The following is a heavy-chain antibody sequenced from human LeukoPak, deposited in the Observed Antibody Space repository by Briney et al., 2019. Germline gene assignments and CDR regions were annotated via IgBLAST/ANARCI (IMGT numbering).Heavy chain of an antibody. V-gene: IGHV3-30-3*01. D-gene: IGHD4-23*01. Sequence: GGSLRLSCAASGFTFSSYAMHWVRQAPGKGLEWVAVISYDGSNKYYADSVKGRFTISRDNSKNTLYLQMNSLRAEDTAVYYCAKDRLSAAVVTYFDYWGQGTLVTVSS. CDR2: ISYDGSNK. CDR1: GFTFSSYA. CDR3: AKDRLSAAVVTYFDY. J-gene: IGHJ4*02.